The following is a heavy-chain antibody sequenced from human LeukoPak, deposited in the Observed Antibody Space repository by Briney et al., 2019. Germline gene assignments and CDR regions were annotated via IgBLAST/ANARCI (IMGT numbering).Heavy chain of an antibody. CDR2: IRNKANSYTT. D-gene: IGHD3-22*01. Sequence: GGSLRLSCAASGFTFSDHCMDWVRQAPGKGLEWIGRIRNKANSYTTEYAASVKGRFTISRDDSKSVAYLQMSSLKTEDTAVYHCARHSSGFQFDYWGQGTLVTVSS. V-gene: IGHV3-72*01. CDR3: ARHSSGFQFDY. CDR1: GFTFSDHC. J-gene: IGHJ4*02.